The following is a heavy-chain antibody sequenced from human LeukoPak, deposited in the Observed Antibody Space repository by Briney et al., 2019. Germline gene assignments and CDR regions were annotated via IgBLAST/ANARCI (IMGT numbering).Heavy chain of an antibody. CDR3: ARAAVSYSSSWYWFDP. J-gene: IGHJ5*02. CDR2: INHSGST. CDR1: GGSISSYY. D-gene: IGHD6-13*01. Sequence: SETLSLTCTVSGGSISSYYWSWIRQPPGKGLEWIGEINHSGSTNYNPSLKSRVTISVDTSKNQFSLKLSSVTAADTAVYYCARAAVSYSSSWYWFDPWGQGTLVTVSS. V-gene: IGHV4-34*01.